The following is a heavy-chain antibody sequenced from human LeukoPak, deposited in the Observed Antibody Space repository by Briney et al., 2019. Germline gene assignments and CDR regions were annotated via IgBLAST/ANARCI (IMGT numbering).Heavy chain of an antibody. V-gene: IGHV1-18*01. Sequence: ASVKVSCKASIYIFSNYGVNWLRQAPGQGLEWMGWISAYHGNTNYAQKFQARVTMTTDASTNTAHLEVRGLRFDDTAVYYCARGFGEAPHYYNYYYMDVWGRGTTVIVSS. CDR1: IYIFSNYG. J-gene: IGHJ6*03. D-gene: IGHD3-10*01. CDR3: ARGFGEAPHYYNYYYMDV. CDR2: ISAYHGNT.